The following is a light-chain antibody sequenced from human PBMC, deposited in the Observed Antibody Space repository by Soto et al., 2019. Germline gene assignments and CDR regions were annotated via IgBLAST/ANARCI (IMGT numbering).Light chain of an antibody. V-gene: IGKV3-15*01. CDR3: QQYNNWPYT. CDR1: QSVSSN. Sequence: EIVMTQSPATLSVSPGERATLSCRASQSVSSNLAWYQQKPGHAPRLLIYGASTRATCIPARFSGSRSGTEFTLTISSLQSEDFAVYYCQQYNNWPYTFGQGTKLEIK. CDR2: GAS. J-gene: IGKJ2*01.